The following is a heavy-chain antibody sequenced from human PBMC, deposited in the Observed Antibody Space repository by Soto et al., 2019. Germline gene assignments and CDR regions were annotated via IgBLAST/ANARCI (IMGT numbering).Heavy chain of an antibody. V-gene: IGHV3-7*01. D-gene: IGHD3-16*01. Sequence: GGSLRLSCVASGFSFSDSWMDWVRQAPGKGPEWVASINPGGSEKNYVDSVEGRFTISRDNAKNSLFLQMNNLRAEDTGVYYCASLGRHGWGQGTTVTVSS. CDR3: ASLGRHG. CDR1: GFSFSDSW. J-gene: IGHJ6*02. CDR2: INPGGSEK.